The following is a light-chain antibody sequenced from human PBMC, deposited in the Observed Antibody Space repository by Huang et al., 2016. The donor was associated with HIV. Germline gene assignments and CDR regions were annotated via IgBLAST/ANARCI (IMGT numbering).Light chain of an antibody. CDR2: AAS. Sequence: EIVMTQSPATLSVSPGERATLSCRASQSVSSSLAWYQQKPGQAPRLLIYAASTRATGIPARFSGSGSGTEFTLTISSLQSEDFAVYYCQQYNNWPRTFGQGTKVEIK. CDR3: QQYNNWPRT. J-gene: IGKJ1*01. V-gene: IGKV3-15*01. CDR1: QSVSSS.